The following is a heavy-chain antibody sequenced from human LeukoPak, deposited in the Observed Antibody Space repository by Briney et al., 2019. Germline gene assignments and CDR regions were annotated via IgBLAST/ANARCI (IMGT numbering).Heavy chain of an antibody. Sequence: SETLSLTCTVSGGSISSYYWSWIRQPPGKGLEWIGYIYYSGSTNYNPSLRSRVTISVDTSKNQFSLKLSSVTAADTAVYYCAGHDSSGTYFQHWGQGTLVTVSP. CDR3: AGHDSSGTYFQH. CDR1: GGSISSYY. V-gene: IGHV4-59*01. CDR2: IYYSGST. D-gene: IGHD3-22*01. J-gene: IGHJ1*01.